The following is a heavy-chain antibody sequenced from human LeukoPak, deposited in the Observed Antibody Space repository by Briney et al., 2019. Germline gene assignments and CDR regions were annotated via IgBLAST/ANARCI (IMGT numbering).Heavy chain of an antibody. J-gene: IGHJ4*02. D-gene: IGHD2-15*01. CDR1: GFTFNRYW. CDR3: ARPELPGWSVLFDF. V-gene: IGHV3-7*01. CDR2: IKQDGSEK. Sequence: GGSLRLSCAASGFTFNRYWMSWVRQAPGKGLEWVANIKQDGSEKYYVDSVKGRFTISRDNAKNSLYLQINSLRADDTAVYYCARPELPGWSVLFDFWGQGTLVTVSS.